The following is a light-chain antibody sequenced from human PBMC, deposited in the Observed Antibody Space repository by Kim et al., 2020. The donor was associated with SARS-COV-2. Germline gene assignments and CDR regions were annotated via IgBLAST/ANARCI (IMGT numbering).Light chain of an antibody. J-gene: IGLJ1*01. CDR3: SSYTSSSTLV. CDR2: DVS. Sequence: QSALTQPASVSGSPGQSITISCTGSNSDVGGYNYVSWYQQHPGKAPKLMIYDVSNRLSGVSNRLSGSKSDNTASLTISGLQAEDEADYYCSSYTSSSTLVFGTGTKVTVL. CDR1: NSDVGGYNY. V-gene: IGLV2-14*01.